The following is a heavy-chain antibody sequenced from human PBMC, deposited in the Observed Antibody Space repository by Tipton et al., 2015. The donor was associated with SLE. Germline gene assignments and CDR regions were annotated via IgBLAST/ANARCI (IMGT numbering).Heavy chain of an antibody. CDR3: AREGSSWSGYYFDY. CDR2: IYTSGST. J-gene: IGHJ4*02. V-gene: IGHV4-61*02. Sequence: TLPLTCTVSGGSISSGSYYWSWIRQPAGKGLEWIGRIYTSGSTNYNPSLKSRVTISVDTSKNQFSLKLSSVTAADTAVYYCAREGSSWSGYYFDYWGQGTLVTVSS. D-gene: IGHD6-13*01. CDR1: GGSISSGSYY.